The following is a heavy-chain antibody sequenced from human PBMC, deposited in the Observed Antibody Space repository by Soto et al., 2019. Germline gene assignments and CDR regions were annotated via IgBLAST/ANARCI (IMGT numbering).Heavy chain of an antibody. CDR1: GYTFTSYA. CDR3: AGVRCLTVLAVCY. Sequence: QVQLVQSGAEVKKPGASVKVSCKASGYTFTSYAMHWVRQAPGQRLEWMGWINAGNGNTKYSQKFQGRVTITRDTSASTASRKLSSLRSEDTAVYYFAGVRCLTVLAVCYWGQGTLVTVSS. J-gene: IGHJ4*02. CDR2: INAGNGNT. V-gene: IGHV1-3*01. D-gene: IGHD6-19*01.